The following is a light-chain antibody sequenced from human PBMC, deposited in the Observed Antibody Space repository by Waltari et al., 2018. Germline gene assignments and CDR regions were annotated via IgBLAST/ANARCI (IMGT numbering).Light chain of an antibody. Sequence: QSALTQPAPVSGSPGQSITISCTGTSSDVGSYNLVSWYQQHPGKAPKLMIYEGSKRPSGVSNRFSGSKSGNTASLTISGLQAEDEADYFCSSYAGSSTLYVFGTGTKVTVL. J-gene: IGLJ1*01. CDR3: SSYAGSSTLYV. CDR1: SSDVGSYNL. CDR2: EGS. V-gene: IGLV2-23*01.